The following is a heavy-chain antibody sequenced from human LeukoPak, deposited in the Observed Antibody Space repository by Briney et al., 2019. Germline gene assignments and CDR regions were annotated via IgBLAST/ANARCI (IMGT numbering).Heavy chain of an antibody. D-gene: IGHD3-22*01. CDR1: GFTFSSYS. V-gene: IGHV3-21*04. J-gene: IGHJ4*02. CDR3: AKSRGGGYYDSFDY. Sequence: GGSLRLSCAASGFTFSSYSMNWVRQAPGKGLEWVSSISSSSSYIYYADSVKGRFTISRDNAKNSLYLQMNSLRAEDMALYYCAKSRGGGYYDSFDYWGQGTLVTVSS. CDR2: ISSSSSYI.